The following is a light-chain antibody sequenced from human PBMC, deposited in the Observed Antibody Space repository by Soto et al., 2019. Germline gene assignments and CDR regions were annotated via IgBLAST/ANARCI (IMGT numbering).Light chain of an antibody. CDR2: QDS. CDR3: QAWDSSTASVV. V-gene: IGLV3-1*01. Sequence: SYELTQPPSVPVSPGQTASITCSGDKLGDKYACWYQQKPGQSPVLVIYQDSKRPSGIPERFSGSNSGNTATLTISGTQAMDEADYYCQAWDSSTASVVFGGGTKVTVL. CDR1: KLGDKY. J-gene: IGLJ2*01.